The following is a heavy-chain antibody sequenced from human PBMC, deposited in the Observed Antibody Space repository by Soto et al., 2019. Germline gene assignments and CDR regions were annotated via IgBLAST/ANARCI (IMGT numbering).Heavy chain of an antibody. CDR3: ARSAITLFGVVSIPPHYYSEMDV. Sequence: QVQLVQSGAEVKKPGSSVKVSCKASGGTFNRYAISWVRQAPGQGLEWMGGIIPIFGIGNDAQRFQGRVTITVDESTGTAYMELSSLRSEDTGVYYCARSAITLFGVVSIPPHYYSEMDVWGQGTTVTASS. CDR2: IIPIFGIG. V-gene: IGHV1-69*01. CDR1: GGTFNRYA. J-gene: IGHJ6*02. D-gene: IGHD3-3*01.